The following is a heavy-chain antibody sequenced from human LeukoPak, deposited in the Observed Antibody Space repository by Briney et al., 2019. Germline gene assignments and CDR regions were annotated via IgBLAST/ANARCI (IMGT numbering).Heavy chain of an antibody. CDR3: VKGPYSSSWYGPLYGMDV. D-gene: IGHD6-13*01. Sequence: SVKVSCKASGGTFSSYAISWVRQAPGQGLEWMGGIIPIFGTANYAQKFQGRVTITADKSTSTAYMELSSLRSEDAAVYYCVKGPYSSSWYGPLYGMDVWGKGTTVTVSS. CDR2: IIPIFGTA. J-gene: IGHJ6*04. V-gene: IGHV1-69*06. CDR1: GGTFSSYA.